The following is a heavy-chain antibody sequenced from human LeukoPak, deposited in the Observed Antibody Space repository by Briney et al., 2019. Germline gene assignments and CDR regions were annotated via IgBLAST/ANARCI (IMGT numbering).Heavy chain of an antibody. CDR2: TYYRSKWYN. D-gene: IGHD2-15*01. V-gene: IGHV6-1*01. Sequence: SQTLSLTCVISGDSFSSNGVAWNWIRPSPSRGLEWLGRTYYRSKWYNDYVVSVKSRITINPDTSKNQFSLHLNSVTPEDTAVYYCARGINPAFDIWGQGTLVTVSS. CDR1: GDSFSSNGVA. J-gene: IGHJ3*02. CDR3: ARGINPAFDI.